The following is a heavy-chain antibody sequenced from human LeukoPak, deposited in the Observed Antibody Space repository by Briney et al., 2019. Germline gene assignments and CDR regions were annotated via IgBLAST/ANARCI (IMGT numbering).Heavy chain of an antibody. CDR2: IYWDDDR. V-gene: IGHV2-5*02. CDR3: AHAGRSYYDSSGPFDY. J-gene: IGHJ4*02. Sequence: SGPTLVKPTPTLTLTCTFSGFSLSSSGVGVGWIRQPPGKALEWLSLIYWDDDRRYSPSLKNRLTITKDTSRNQVVLTMTNMYPVDTATYYCAHAGRSYYDSSGPFDYWGQGTLVTVSS. D-gene: IGHD3-22*01. CDR1: GFSLSSSGVG.